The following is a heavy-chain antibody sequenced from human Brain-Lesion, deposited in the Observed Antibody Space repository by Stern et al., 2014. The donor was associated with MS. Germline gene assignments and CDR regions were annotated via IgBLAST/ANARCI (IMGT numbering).Heavy chain of an antibody. V-gene: IGHV5-51*01. D-gene: IGHD6-19*01. CDR2: IYTADSDT. CDR1: GYRFDNYW. J-gene: IGHJ3*02. CDR3: ARTYSSGWYGGHAFDI. Sequence: VQLVESGAEVKKPGESLKISCKGSGYRFDNYWIGWVRQKPGKSLEWMGIIYTADSDTRYSPVLPGQVTISADQSISTVYLQWSSLKASDTAMYYCARTYSSGWYGGHAFDIWGQGTMVTVSS.